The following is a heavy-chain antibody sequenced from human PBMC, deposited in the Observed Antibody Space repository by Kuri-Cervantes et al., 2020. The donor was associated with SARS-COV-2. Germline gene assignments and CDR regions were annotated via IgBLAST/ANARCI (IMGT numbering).Heavy chain of an antibody. Sequence: GESLKISCAASGFTFSDYYMSWTRQAPGKGLEWVSYISSSGSTIYYADSVKGRFTISGDNSKNTLYLQMNSLRAEDTAVYYCARDPCITIFGVVYYYYMDVWGKGTTVTVSS. V-gene: IGHV3-11*04. CDR3: ARDPCITIFGVVYYYYMDV. D-gene: IGHD3-3*01. CDR2: ISSSGSTI. CDR1: GFTFSDYY. J-gene: IGHJ6*03.